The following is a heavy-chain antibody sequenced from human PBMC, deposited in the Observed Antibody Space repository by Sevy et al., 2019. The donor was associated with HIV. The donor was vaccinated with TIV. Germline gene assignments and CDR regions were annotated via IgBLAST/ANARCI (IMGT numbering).Heavy chain of an antibody. CDR2: IYHSGST. D-gene: IGHD3-3*01. CDR1: GYSISSGYY. Sequence: SETLSLTCTVSGYSISSGYYWGWIRQPPGKRLEWIGSIYHSGSTYYNPSLKSRVTISVDTSKNQFSLKLSSVTAADTAVYYCARAGLRFLEWLLPSLNYFDYWGQGTLVTVSS. J-gene: IGHJ4*02. V-gene: IGHV4-38-2*02. CDR3: ARAGLRFLEWLLPSLNYFDY.